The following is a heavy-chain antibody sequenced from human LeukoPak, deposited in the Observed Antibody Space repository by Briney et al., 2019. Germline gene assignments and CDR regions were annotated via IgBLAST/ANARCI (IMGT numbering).Heavy chain of an antibody. Sequence: PGGSLRLSCAASGFTFSSYGMHWVRQAPGKGLEWVAVISYDGSNKYYADSVKGRFTISRDNSKNTLYLQMNSLRAEDTAVYYCAKGEGEMATIYWGQGTLVTVSS. V-gene: IGHV3-30*18. CDR1: GFTFSSYG. J-gene: IGHJ4*02. D-gene: IGHD5-24*01. CDR3: AKGEGEMATIY. CDR2: ISYDGSNK.